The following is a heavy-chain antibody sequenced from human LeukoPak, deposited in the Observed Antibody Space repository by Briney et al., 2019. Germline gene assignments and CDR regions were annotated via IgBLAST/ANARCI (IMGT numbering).Heavy chain of an antibody. CDR1: GGSISSGGYY. Sequence: SETLSLTCNVSGGSISSGGYYWSWIRQHPGKGLEWIGYIYYSGSTYYNPSLKSRVTISVDTSKNQFSLKLSSVTAADTAVYYCARVHTAMAPGAFDYWGQGTLVTVSS. CDR3: ARVHTAMAPGAFDY. V-gene: IGHV4-31*03. CDR2: IYYSGST. D-gene: IGHD5-18*01. J-gene: IGHJ4*02.